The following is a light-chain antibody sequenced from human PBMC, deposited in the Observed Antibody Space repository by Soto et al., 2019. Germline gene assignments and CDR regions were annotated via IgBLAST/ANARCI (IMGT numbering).Light chain of an antibody. Sequence: EIVLTQSPGTLSLSPGKRATLSCRASQSVSSSYLAWYQQKPGQAPRLLIYGASSRATGIPDRFSGSGSGTDFTLTISRLEPEDVAVYYCQQYGSSPPRAFGQGTKVEIK. CDR1: QSVSSSY. CDR3: QQYGSSPPRA. J-gene: IGKJ1*01. CDR2: GAS. V-gene: IGKV3-20*01.